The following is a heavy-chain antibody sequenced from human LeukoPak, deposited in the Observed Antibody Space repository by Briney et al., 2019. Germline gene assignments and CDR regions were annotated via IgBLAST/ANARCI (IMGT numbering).Heavy chain of an antibody. J-gene: IGHJ4*02. V-gene: IGHV4-38-2*02. CDR3: ARDFCSSTSCYGYFDY. CDR2: IYHSGST. Sequence: SETLSLTCTVSGYSISSGYYWGWIRQPPGKGLEWIGNIYHSGSTYYNPSLKSRVTISVDTSKNQFSLKLSSVTAADTAVYYCARDFCSSTSCYGYFDYWGQGTLVTVSS. CDR1: GYSISSGYY. D-gene: IGHD2-2*01.